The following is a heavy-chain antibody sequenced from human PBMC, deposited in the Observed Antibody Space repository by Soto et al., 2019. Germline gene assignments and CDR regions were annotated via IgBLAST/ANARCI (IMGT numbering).Heavy chain of an antibody. CDR1: GYTFTSYG. CDR3: ARDPNDSSAYYHHYYYGVDV. V-gene: IGHV1-3*01. D-gene: IGHD3-22*01. J-gene: IGHJ6*02. CDR2: INAGNGNT. Sequence: GASVKVSCKASGYTFTSYGIHWVRQAPGQRLEWTGWINAGNGNTKYSEKFQGRVTITRDTSASTAYLELSSLGSEDTAVYYCARDPNDSSAYYHHYYYGVDVWGQGTTVTVSS.